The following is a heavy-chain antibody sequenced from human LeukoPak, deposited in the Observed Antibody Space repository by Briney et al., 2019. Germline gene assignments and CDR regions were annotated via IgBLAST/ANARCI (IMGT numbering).Heavy chain of an antibody. J-gene: IGHJ4*02. CDR1: GGSFSDYY. D-gene: IGHD4-17*01. CDR2: INRSGNT. CDR3: ARQFAGMTTVIADFDY. Sequence: PSETLSLTCAVYGGSFSDYYWSWIRQPPGRGLEWIGEINRSGNTDYNPSLKSRVTISIDTSKNQFSLKMSSVTAADTAVYYCARQFAGMTTVIADFDYWGQGTLVTVSS. V-gene: IGHV4-34*01.